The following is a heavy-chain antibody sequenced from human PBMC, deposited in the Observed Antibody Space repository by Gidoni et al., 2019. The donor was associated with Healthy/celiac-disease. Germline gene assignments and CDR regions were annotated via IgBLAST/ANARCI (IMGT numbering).Heavy chain of an antibody. Sequence: EVQLVESGGGLVKPGGSLRLSCAASGFTFSSHSMNWVRQAPGKGLEWVSSISSSSSYIYYADSVKGRFTISRDNAKNSLYLQMNSLRAEDTAVYYCAREEQQLVPGAYYYYMDVWGKGTTVTVSS. CDR2: ISSSSSYI. V-gene: IGHV3-21*01. D-gene: IGHD6-13*01. CDR3: AREEQQLVPGAYYYYMDV. CDR1: GFTFSSHS. J-gene: IGHJ6*03.